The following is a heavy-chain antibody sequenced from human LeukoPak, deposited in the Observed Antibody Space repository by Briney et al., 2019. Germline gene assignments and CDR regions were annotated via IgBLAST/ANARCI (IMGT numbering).Heavy chain of an antibody. V-gene: IGHV1-69*04. CDR3: ARGPKERATTYY. D-gene: IGHD5-24*01. J-gene: IGHJ4*02. CDR2: IIPILGIA. CDR1: GGTFSSYA. Sequence: SVKVSCKASGGTFSSYAISWVRQAPGQGLEWMGRIIPILGIANYAQKFQGRVTITADKSTSTAYMELSSLRSEDTAVYYSARGPKERATTYYWGQGTLVTVSS.